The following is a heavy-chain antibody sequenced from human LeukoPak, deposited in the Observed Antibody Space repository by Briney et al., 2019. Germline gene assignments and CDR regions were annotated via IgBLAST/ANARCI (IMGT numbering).Heavy chain of an antibody. CDR3: ARGLSVAGTKRFDY. J-gene: IGHJ4*02. CDR1: GGSFSGYY. V-gene: IGHV4-34*01. CDR2: INHSGST. D-gene: IGHD6-19*01. Sequence: SETLSLTCAVYGGSFSGYYWSWIRQPPGKGLEWIGEINHSGSTNYNPSLKSRVTISVDTSKNQFSLKLSSVTAADTAVYYCARGLSVAGTKRFDYWGQGTLVTVSS.